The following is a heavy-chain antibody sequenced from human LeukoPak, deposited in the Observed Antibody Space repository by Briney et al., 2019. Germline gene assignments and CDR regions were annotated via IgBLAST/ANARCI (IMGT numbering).Heavy chain of an antibody. Sequence: PGGSLRLSCAASGFTFDDYAMHWVRQAPGKGLEWVSGISWNSGSIGYADSAKGRFTISRDNAKNSLYLQMNSLRAEDTALYYCAKASVFGYSSGWPPNYYYYYMDVWGKGTTVTVSS. CDR3: AKASVFGYSSGWPPNYYYYYMDV. V-gene: IGHV3-9*01. CDR2: ISWNSGSI. D-gene: IGHD6-19*01. CDR1: GFTFDDYA. J-gene: IGHJ6*03.